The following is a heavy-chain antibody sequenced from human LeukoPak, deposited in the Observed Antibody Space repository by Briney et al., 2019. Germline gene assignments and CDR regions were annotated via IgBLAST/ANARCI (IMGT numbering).Heavy chain of an antibody. V-gene: IGHV3-23*01. CDR1: GFTFSSYA. Sequence: GGSLRLSCAASGFTFSSYAMSWVRQAPGKGLEWVSAISGSGGSTYYADSVKGRFTISRDNSKNTLYLQMNSLRAEDTAVYYXXXXXXXXSGSYRSDAFDIWGQGTMVTVSS. CDR2: ISGSGGST. J-gene: IGHJ3*02. D-gene: IGHD1-26*01. CDR3: XXXXXXXSGSYRSDAFDI.